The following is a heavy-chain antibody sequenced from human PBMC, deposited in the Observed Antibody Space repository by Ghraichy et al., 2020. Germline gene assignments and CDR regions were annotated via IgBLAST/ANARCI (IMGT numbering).Heavy chain of an antibody. CDR3: ARGHIVVVTAMRTYYFDY. CDR2: ISYDGSNK. V-gene: IGHV3-30-3*01. D-gene: IGHD2-21*02. CDR1: GFTFSSYA. Sequence: GGSLRLSCAASGFTFSSYAMHWVRQAPGKGLEWVAVISYDGSNKYYADSVKGRFTISRDNSKNTLYLQMNSLRAEDTAVYYCARGHIVVVTAMRTYYFDYWGQGTLVTVSS. J-gene: IGHJ4*02.